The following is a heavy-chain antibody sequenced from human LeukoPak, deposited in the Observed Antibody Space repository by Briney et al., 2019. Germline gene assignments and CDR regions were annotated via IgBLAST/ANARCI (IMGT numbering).Heavy chain of an antibody. D-gene: IGHD2-15*01. Sequence: GGSLRLSCAASGFTFSSYSMNWVRQAPGKGLEWVSSISGSSSIYYADSVKGRFTISRDNAKDSPYLQMNSLRAEDTAVYYCATGGCSGNSCYTRNNWFDPWGQGTLVTVSS. CDR1: GFTFSSYS. J-gene: IGHJ5*02. V-gene: IGHV3-21*01. CDR2: ISGSSSI. CDR3: ATGGCSGNSCYTRNNWFDP.